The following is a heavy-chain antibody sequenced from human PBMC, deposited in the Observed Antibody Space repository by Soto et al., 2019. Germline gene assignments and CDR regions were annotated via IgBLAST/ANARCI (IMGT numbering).Heavy chain of an antibody. J-gene: IGHJ6*03. CDR2: IYYSGST. CDR3: ARSYSNELYYYYMDV. Sequence: SETLSLTCTVSGGSISSYYWSWIRQPPGKGLEWIGYIYYSGSTNYNPSLKSRVTISVDTSKNQFSLKLSSVTAADTAVYYCARSYSNELYYYYMDVWGKGTTVTVSS. V-gene: IGHV4-59*13. D-gene: IGHD4-4*01. CDR1: GGSISSYY.